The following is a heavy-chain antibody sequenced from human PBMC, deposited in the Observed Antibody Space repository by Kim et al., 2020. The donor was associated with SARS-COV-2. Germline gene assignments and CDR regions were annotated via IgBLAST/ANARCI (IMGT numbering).Heavy chain of an antibody. V-gene: IGHV4-39*01. CDR3: ARRVPGGYIWYLDL. J-gene: IGHJ2*01. CDR2: IYYTGGT. D-gene: IGHD2-2*01. Sequence: SETLSLTCTVSGDSISGSTHYWDWIRQPPGKGLEWIGGIYYTGGTYYDPSLKSRVTISVDTSRNQFYLNLSSVTAADTAVYFCARRVPGGYIWYLDLWGR. CDR1: GDSISGSTHY.